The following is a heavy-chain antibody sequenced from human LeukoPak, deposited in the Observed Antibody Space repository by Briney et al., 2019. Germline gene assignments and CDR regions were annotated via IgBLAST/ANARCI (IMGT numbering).Heavy chain of an antibody. CDR2: ISGNGDKT. D-gene: IGHD1-1*01. V-gene: IGHV1-18*01. CDR1: GYVFSKYG. J-gene: IGHJ4*02. Sequence: ASVPVSCNASGYVFSKYGISWVGPAPGQGLEWMGWISGNGDKTDYAKNFQGRVTMTRDTSTSTAYMELRSLRSDDTALYYCARDIDWTFEYWGQGTLVTVSS. CDR3: ARDIDWTFEY.